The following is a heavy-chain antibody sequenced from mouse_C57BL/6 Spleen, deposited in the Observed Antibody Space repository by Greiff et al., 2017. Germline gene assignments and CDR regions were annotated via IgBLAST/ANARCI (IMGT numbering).Heavy chain of an antibody. V-gene: IGHV1-55*01. J-gene: IGHJ4*01. Sequence: QVQLQQPGAELVKPGASVKMSCKASGYTFTSYWITWVKQRPGQGLEWIGDIYPGSGSTNYNEKFKSKATLPVDTSSSTAYMQLSSLTSEDSAVYYCATEGTLTEDAMDYWGQGTSVTVSS. D-gene: IGHD2-13*01. CDR2: IYPGSGST. CDR1: GYTFTSYW. CDR3: ATEGTLTEDAMDY.